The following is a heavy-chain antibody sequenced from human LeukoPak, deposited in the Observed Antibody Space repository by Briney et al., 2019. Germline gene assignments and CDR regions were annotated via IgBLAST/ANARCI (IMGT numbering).Heavy chain of an antibody. CDR2: LYYSGTT. V-gene: IGHV4-39*01. CDR3: ATHQYAMDV. Sequence: PSETLSLTCDVSGGSVTSSSDYWGWIRQPPGKGLEWIGSLYYSGTTYSNPSLKSRVTILVDKSKNQFSLRLTFMTAADTAIYYCATHQYAMDVWGQGTTVIVSS. J-gene: IGHJ6*02. CDR1: GGSVTSSSDY.